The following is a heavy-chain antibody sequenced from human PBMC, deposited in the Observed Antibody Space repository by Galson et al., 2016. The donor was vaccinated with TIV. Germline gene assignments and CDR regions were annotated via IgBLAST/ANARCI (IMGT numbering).Heavy chain of an antibody. CDR3: VSSRRTDFWRNFDF. J-gene: IGHJ4*02. D-gene: IGHD3-3*01. V-gene: IGHV3-21*01. Sequence: SLRLSCAASGFTFSGYSMDWVRQAPGKGLEWVSFISSTLSDTFYADSVKGRFSISRDITKNSVYLQINNLSAEDMAVYYCVSSRRTDFWRNFDFWGQGTLVTVSS. CDR1: GFTFSGYS. CDR2: ISSTLSDT.